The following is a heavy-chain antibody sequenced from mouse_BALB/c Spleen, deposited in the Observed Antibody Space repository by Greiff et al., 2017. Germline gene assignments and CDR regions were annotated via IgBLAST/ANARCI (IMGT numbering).Heavy chain of an antibody. J-gene: IGHJ4*01. Sequence: EVKLMESGPSLVKPSQTLSLTCSVTGDSITSGYWNWIRKFPGNKLEYMGYISYSGSTYYNPSLKSRISITRDTSKNQYYLQLNSVTTEDTATYYCARGATGYYYAMDYWGQGTSVTVSS. V-gene: IGHV3-8*02. D-gene: IGHD3-1*01. CDR3: ARGATGYYYAMDY. CDR1: GDSITSGY. CDR2: ISYSGST.